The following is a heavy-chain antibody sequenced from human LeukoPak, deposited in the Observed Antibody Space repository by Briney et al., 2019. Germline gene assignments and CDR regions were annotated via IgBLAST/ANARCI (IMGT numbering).Heavy chain of an antibody. J-gene: IGHJ4*02. CDR1: GFTFRNYG. CDR2: ISYEGSDK. V-gene: IGHV3-30*03. Sequence: PGGSLRLSCAASGFTFRNYGMHWVRQAPGKGLEWVAVISYEGSDKYYADSVKGRFTISRDNSKNTLYLQMNSLRAEDTAVYYCARETAGFDYWGQGTLVTVSS. CDR3: ARETAGFDY.